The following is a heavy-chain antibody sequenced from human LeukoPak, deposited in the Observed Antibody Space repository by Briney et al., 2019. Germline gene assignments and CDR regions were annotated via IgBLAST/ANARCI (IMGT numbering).Heavy chain of an antibody. CDR1: GYSISSGYY. D-gene: IGHD6-19*01. J-gene: IGHJ3*02. CDR2: IYHSGST. Sequence: SETLSLTCAVSGYSISSGYYWGWIRQPPGKGLEWIGSIYHSGSTYYNPSLKSRVTISVDTSKNQFSLKLSSVTAADTAVYYCAGSGSDTTDAFDIWGQGTMVTVSS. V-gene: IGHV4-38-2*01. CDR3: AGSGSDTTDAFDI.